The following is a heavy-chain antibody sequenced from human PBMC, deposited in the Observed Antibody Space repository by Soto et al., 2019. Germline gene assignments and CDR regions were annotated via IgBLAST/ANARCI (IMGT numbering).Heavy chain of an antibody. Sequence: GGSLRLSCAASGFTFSSYTMNWVRQAPGKGLEWVSSISSSSNYIYYADSVKGRFTISRDNAKDSLFLQMNSLRAEDTAVYYCARVLITIEGSWVYDYWGQGTLVTVSS. J-gene: IGHJ4*02. V-gene: IGHV3-21*01. D-gene: IGHD6-13*01. CDR2: ISSSSNYI. CDR1: GFTFSSYT. CDR3: ARVLITIEGSWVYDY.